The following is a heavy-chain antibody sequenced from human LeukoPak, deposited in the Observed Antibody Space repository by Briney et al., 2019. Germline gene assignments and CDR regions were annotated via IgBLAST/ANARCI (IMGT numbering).Heavy chain of an antibody. CDR1: GFTFSSYS. J-gene: IGHJ6*03. D-gene: IGHD6-19*01. CDR2: IKQDGSEK. CDR3: ARVQGGWPSFVYYYYMDV. Sequence: GGSLRLSCAASGFTFSSYSMNWVRQAPGKGLEWVANIKQDGSEKYYVDSVKGRFTISRDNAKNSLYLQMNSLRAEDTAVYYCARVQGGWPSFVYYYYMDVWGKGTTVTVSS. V-gene: IGHV3-7*01.